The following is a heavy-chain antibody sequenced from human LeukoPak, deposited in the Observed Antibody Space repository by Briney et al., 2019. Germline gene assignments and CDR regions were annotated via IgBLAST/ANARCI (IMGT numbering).Heavy chain of an antibody. D-gene: IGHD6-19*01. CDR1: GFTFSLYN. J-gene: IGHJ4*02. Sequence: GGSLRLSCAASGFTFSLYNMNWFRQAPGKGLEWVSQISASETSIKYADSVRGRFTISRDNVKNSVYLQMNSLRAEDTAIYYCVRDNLENQWLERSYWGQGTLVTVSS. CDR3: VRDNLENQWLERSY. V-gene: IGHV3-48*03. CDR2: ISASETSI.